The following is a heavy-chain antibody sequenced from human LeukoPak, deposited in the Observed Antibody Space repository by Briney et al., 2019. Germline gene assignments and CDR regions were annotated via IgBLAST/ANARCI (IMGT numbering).Heavy chain of an antibody. D-gene: IGHD2-2*01. CDR1: GFTFSSYS. J-gene: IGHJ6*02. V-gene: IGHV3-21*01. Sequence: PGGSLRLSCAASGFTFSSYSMNWVRQAPGKGLEWVSSISSSSSYIYYADSVKGRFTISRDNAKNSLYLQMNSLRAEDTAVYYCASIVVPAFHYYGMDVWGQGTTVTVSS. CDR3: ASIVVPAFHYYGMDV. CDR2: ISSSSSYI.